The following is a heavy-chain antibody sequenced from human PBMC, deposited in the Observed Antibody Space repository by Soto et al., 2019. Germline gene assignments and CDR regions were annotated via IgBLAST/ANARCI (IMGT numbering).Heavy chain of an antibody. D-gene: IGHD3-10*01. CDR2: ILVGGST. CDR3: ARGFSAGKGSPPDY. J-gene: IGHJ4*01. Sequence: GGSLRLSCAASGFTCSSYDMSWVRQAPGKGLEWVSTILVGGSTHYPDSVKGRFTISRDNSKNTLYLQMNSLRDGDTAVYYCARGFSAGKGSPPDYWAQRTLVPVSS. V-gene: IGHV3-23*01. CDR1: GFTCSSYD.